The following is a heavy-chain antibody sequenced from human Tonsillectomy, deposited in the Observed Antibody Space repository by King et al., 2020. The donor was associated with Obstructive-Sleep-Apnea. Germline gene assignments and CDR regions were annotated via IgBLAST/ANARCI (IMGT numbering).Heavy chain of an antibody. CDR2: ISGSGGST. D-gene: IGHD1-26*01. Sequence: VQLVESGGGLVQPGGSLRLSCAASGFTFSSYAMSWVRQAPGKGLEWVSGISGSGGSTHYADSVKGRFTSSRDNSKNTLYLQMNSLRAEDTAVYYCAKDIPSLGASGGFDYWGQGTLVTVSS. J-gene: IGHJ4*02. CDR1: GFTFSSYA. V-gene: IGHV3-23*04. CDR3: AKDIPSLGASGGFDY.